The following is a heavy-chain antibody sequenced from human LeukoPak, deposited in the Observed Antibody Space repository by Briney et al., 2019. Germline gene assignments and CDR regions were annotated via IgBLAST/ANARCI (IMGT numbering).Heavy chain of an antibody. D-gene: IGHD1-1*01. CDR1: GYTFTSYA. CDR2: IIPIFGTA. J-gene: IGHJ4*02. V-gene: IGHV1-69*05. Sequence: SVKVSCKASGYTFTSYAINWVRQAPGQGLEWMGGIIPIFGTANYAQQFQGRVTVTTDDSRSTAFMELSSLRSEDTAVYYCATYMLRDNWNVHTFDSWGQGTLVTVSS. CDR3: ATYMLRDNWNVHTFDS.